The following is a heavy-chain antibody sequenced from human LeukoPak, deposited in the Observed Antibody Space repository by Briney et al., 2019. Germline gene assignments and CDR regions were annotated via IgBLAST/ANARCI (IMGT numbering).Heavy chain of an antibody. Sequence: SVKVSCKASGGTFSSYAISWVRQAPGQGLEWMGGIIPIFGTANYAQKFQGRVTITTDESTSTAYMELSSLRSEDTAVYYCARGIFEPFYYYYYMDVWGKGTTVTVSS. J-gene: IGHJ6*03. CDR2: IIPIFGTA. CDR3: ARGIFEPFYYYYYMDV. D-gene: IGHD3-3*01. V-gene: IGHV1-69*05. CDR1: GGTFSSYA.